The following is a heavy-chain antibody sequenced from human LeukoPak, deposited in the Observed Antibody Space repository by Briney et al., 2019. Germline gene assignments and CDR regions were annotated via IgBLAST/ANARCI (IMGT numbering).Heavy chain of an antibody. V-gene: IGHV3-48*01. CDR3: ARYENGGIDY. CDR2: ISSSSSTI. Sequence: GGSLRLSCAASGFTFSSYSMNWVRQAPGKGLEWVSYISSSSSTIYYADSVKGRFTISRDNAKNTLYLQMNNLRAEDTAVYYCARYENGGIDYWGQGTLVTVSS. J-gene: IGHJ4*02. CDR1: GFTFSSYS. D-gene: IGHD2-15*01.